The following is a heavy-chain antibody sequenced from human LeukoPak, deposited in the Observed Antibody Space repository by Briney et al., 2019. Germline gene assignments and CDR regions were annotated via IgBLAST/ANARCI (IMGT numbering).Heavy chain of an antibody. V-gene: IGHV1-69*13. Sequence: SVTVSCKASGGTFSSYAISWVRQAPGQGLEWMGGIIPFLGTTNYAQKFQGRVTITADEPTRTAYMELTYLRSDDTAVYYCTIIPNVILFTHYFEYWGQGTLVTVSS. CDR3: TIIPNVILFTHYFEY. D-gene: IGHD2-21*01. J-gene: IGHJ4*02. CDR2: IIPFLGTT. CDR1: GGTFSSYA.